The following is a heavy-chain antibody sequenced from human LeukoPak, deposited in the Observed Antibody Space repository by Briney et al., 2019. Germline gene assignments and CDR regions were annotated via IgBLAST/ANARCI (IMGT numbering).Heavy chain of an antibody. CDR2: ISSSSGYI. CDR3: ARDAFDP. V-gene: IGHV3-21*01. J-gene: IGHJ5*02. Sequence: GSLRLSCVASGFTFSSYSMNWVRQAPGKGLEWVASISSSSGYIYYADSVKGRFTISRDNAKNALYLQMSSLRAEDTAVYYCARDAFDPWGQGTLVTVSS. CDR1: GFTFSSYS.